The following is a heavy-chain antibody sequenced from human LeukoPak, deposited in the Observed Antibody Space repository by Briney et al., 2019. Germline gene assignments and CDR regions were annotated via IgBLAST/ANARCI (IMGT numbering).Heavy chain of an antibody. CDR2: IYYSGNT. D-gene: IGHD6-19*01. CDR3: ARLIYLAVAGTTSGCFDY. V-gene: IGHV4-59*08. CDR1: GASISSYY. J-gene: IGHJ4*02. Sequence: SETLSLTCTVSGASISSYYWSWIRQPPGKGLEYIGYIYYSGNTNSNPSLNSRVTISVDTSKNQFSLKLSSVTAADTAVYYCARLIYLAVAGTTSGCFDYWGQGTLVTVSS.